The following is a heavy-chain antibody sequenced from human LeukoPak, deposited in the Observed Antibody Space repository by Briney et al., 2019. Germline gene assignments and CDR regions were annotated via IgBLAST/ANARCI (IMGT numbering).Heavy chain of an antibody. CDR3: ARVVGTGDYYMDV. CDR2: ISSSGSTI. Sequence: GGSLRLSCAASGFTFSSYEMNWVRQAPGKGLEWVSYISSSGSTIYYADSVKGRFTISRDNAKNSLYLQMNSLGAEDTAVYYCARVVGTGDYYMDVWGKGTTVTVSS. J-gene: IGHJ6*03. D-gene: IGHD2-15*01. V-gene: IGHV3-48*03. CDR1: GFTFSSYE.